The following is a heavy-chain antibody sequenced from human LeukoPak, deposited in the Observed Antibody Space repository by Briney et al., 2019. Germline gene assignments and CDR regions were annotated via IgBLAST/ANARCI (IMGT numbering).Heavy chain of an antibody. V-gene: IGHV3-21*01. CDR2: ISSSSSYI. CDR3: ARGPMVVTPIDY. Sequence: GGSLRLSCAASGFTFSSYSMNWVRQAPGKGLEWVSSISSSSSYIYYADSVKGRFTISRANAKNSLYLQMNSLGAEDTAVYYCARGPMVVTPIDYWGQGTLVTVSS. D-gene: IGHD4-23*01. CDR1: GFTFSSYS. J-gene: IGHJ4*02.